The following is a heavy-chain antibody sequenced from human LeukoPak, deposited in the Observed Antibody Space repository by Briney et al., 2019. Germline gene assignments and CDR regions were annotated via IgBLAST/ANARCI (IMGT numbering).Heavy chain of an antibody. J-gene: IGHJ4*02. D-gene: IGHD4-23*01. V-gene: IGHV3-53*01. CDR1: GFTFSSNY. CDR3: PTYSGHYGGDLYFFDY. CDR2: IYSGGST. Sequence: GGSLRLSCAASGFTFSSNYKSWVRQAPGKGLEWVSVIYSGGSTYYAASVKGRFTISRANSKDTLYLQMNSLRAEDTAVYYCPTYSGHYGGDLYFFDYWGQGTLVTVSS.